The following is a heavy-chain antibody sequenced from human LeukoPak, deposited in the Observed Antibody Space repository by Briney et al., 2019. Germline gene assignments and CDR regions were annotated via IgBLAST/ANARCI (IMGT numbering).Heavy chain of an antibody. CDR2: ISSTSAYI. CDR3: ARVAVAGPTGWFDS. D-gene: IGHD6-19*01. J-gene: IGHJ5*01. V-gene: IGHV3-21*01. Sequence: GGSLRLSCAASGFALRSYTVTWVRQAPGKGLGWVSSISSTSAYIYYAESVKGRFSISRDNVDNVVHLQMSSLRNEDTAFYYCARVAVAGPTGWFDSWGQGTLVTVSS. CDR1: GFALRSYT.